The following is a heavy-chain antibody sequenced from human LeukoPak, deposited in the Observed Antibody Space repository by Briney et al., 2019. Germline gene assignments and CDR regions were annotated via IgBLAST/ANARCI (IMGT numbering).Heavy chain of an antibody. V-gene: IGHV1-18*01. CDR2: INAYNGNT. CDR3: ARALLLRGVKDRNDL. Sequence: ASVKVSCKASGYTFTSYGISWVRQAPGQGLEWMGWINAYNGNTNSAQKLQGRVTMTTDTSTSTAYMELRSLRSDDTAVYYCARALLLRGVKDRNDLWGQGTLVTVSS. CDR1: GYTFTSYG. J-gene: IGHJ5*02. D-gene: IGHD3-10*01.